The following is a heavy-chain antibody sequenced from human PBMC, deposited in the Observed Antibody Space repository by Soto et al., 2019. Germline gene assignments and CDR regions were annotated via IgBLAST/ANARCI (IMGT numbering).Heavy chain of an antibody. CDR1: GFTFSSYG. J-gene: IGHJ4*02. Sequence: GGSLRLSCAASGFTFSSYGMHWVRQAPGKGLEWVAVIWYDGSNKYYADSVKGRFTISRDTSKNTLYLQMNSLRAEDTAVYYCARGTLRWLLGYWGQGTLVTVSS. CDR3: ARGTLRWLLGY. V-gene: IGHV3-33*01. D-gene: IGHD2-21*02. CDR2: IWYDGSNK.